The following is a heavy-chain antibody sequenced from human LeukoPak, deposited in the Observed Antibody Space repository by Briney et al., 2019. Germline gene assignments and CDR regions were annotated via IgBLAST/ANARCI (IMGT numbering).Heavy chain of an antibody. CDR3: ARAGATHFDN. CDR1: GFSFTDYW. Sequence: GGSLRLSCADSGFSFTDYWLHWVRQAPGKGLVWVSIINTDTRGTYYADSVKGRFTISRDNAKNTLYLQMNSLRAEDTAVYYCARAGATHFDNWGQGTLVTVSS. J-gene: IGHJ4*02. D-gene: IGHD1-26*01. CDR2: INTDTRGT. V-gene: IGHV3-74*01.